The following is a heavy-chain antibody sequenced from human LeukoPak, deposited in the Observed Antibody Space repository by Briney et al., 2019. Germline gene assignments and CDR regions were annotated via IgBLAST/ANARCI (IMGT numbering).Heavy chain of an antibody. CDR1: GGSISSDY. D-gene: IGHD6-6*01. V-gene: IGHV4-59*01. Sequence: SETLSLTCTVSGGSISSDYWSWIRQPPGKGLEWIAYIHNSGTTNYNPSLKSRVTMSVDTSRNQFSLKVNSVTTADTAVYYCARTLDSGSADFWGQGTLVTVSS. CDR3: ARTLDSGSADF. J-gene: IGHJ4*02. CDR2: IHNSGTT.